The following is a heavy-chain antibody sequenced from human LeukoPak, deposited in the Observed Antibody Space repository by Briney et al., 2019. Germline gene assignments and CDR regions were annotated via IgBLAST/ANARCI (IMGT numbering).Heavy chain of an antibody. CDR2: IGGSGGST. V-gene: IGHV3-23*01. CDR1: GFTFSNSA. D-gene: IGHD4-11*01. J-gene: IGHJ4*02. CDR3: AKRNSNYYYFDY. Sequence: PGGSLRLSCAASGFTFSNSAMNWVRQAPGRGLEWVSGIGGSGGSTYYADSVRGRFTISRDNSKNTLYLQMNSLRAEDTAVYCRAKRNSNYYYFDYWGQGTLVTVSS.